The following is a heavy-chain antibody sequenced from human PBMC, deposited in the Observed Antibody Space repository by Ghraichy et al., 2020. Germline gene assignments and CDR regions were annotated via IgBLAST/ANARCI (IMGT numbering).Heavy chain of an antibody. V-gene: IGHV4-4*07. J-gene: IGHJ6*02. CDR1: GGSISTYH. Sequence: SETLSLTCTVFGGSISTYHWNWIRQPAGQGLEWIGRIYDTGVTYYNPSLNSRVSMSVDTAKNQFSLRLTSVTAADTAVYYCARVNFLVAGTEGMDVWGQGTTHRLL. D-gene: IGHD6-19*01. CDR3: ARVNFLVAGTEGMDV. CDR2: IYDTGVT.